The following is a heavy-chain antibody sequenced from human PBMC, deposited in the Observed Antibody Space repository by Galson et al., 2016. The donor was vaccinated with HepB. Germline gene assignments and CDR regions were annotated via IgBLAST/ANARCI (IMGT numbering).Heavy chain of an antibody. CDR1: GFTFSSYA. V-gene: IGHV3-23*01. CDR3: AKGGGYNSAYYFYYYMDV. D-gene: IGHD5-24*01. Sequence: SLRLSCAASGFTFSSYAMSRVRQAPGKGLEWVAAISGSGASTYYADSVKGRFTISRDNSKNTLYLHMNSLRAEDTAVYYCAKGGGYNSAYYFYYYMDVWGKGTTVTVSS. CDR2: ISGSGAST. J-gene: IGHJ6*03.